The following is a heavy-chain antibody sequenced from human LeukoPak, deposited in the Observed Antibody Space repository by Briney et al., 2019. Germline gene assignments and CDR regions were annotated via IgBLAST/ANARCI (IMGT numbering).Heavy chain of an antibody. J-gene: IGHJ3*01. Sequence: PGGSLRLSCAASGFTFSNYVINWVRQAPGKGLKWVAIISYDGSKKYYADSVKGRFTISRDNSRNTLYLQMNSLRTEDTAVYYCARGSFGAGVGATMDDALDVWGQGTMVTVSS. CDR3: ARGSFGAGVGATMDDALDV. CDR1: GFTFSNYV. CDR2: ISYDGSKK. D-gene: IGHD1-26*01. V-gene: IGHV3-30-3*01.